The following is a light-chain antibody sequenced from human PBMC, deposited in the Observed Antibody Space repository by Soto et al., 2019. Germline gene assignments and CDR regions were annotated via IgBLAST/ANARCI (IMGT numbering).Light chain of an antibody. J-gene: IGKJ1*01. CDR1: QGISSW. CDR2: AAS. Sequence: DIQMTQSPSTLCAFVGDRVTITCRASQGISSWLAWYQQKPGKAPRLLIYAASSLQSGVPSRFSGSGSGTEFTLTISSLQPDDFATYYCQQYNSYSPWTFGQGTKVDIK. CDR3: QQYNSYSPWT. V-gene: IGKV1-5*01.